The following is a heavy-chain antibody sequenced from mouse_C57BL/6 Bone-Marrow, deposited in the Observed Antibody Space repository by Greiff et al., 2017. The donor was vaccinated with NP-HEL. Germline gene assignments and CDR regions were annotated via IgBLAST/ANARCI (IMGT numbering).Heavy chain of an antibody. Sequence: VQLQQPGAELVRPGSSVKLSCKASGYTFTSYWLDWVKQRPGQGLEWIGNIYPSDSETHYNQKFKDKATLTVDKSSSTAYMQLSSLTSEDSAVYYCALLLSVDYWGQGTSVTVSS. J-gene: IGHJ4*01. V-gene: IGHV1-61*01. D-gene: IGHD2-10*01. CDR3: ALLLSVDY. CDR2: IYPSDSET. CDR1: GYTFTSYW.